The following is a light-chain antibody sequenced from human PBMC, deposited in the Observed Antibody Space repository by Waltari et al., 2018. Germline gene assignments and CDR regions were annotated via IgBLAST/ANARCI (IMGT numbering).Light chain of an antibody. J-gene: IGKJ1*01. CDR1: HSVTDNS. Sequence: EIVLTQSPGTLSLSPGERATLSCRASHSVTDNSLAWYQQAPGQSPRLLIYGASNRATDIPDRFTGSGSGTDFSLTISRLEPEDFVMYYCQQYGTTPRTFGQGTKVDI. CDR2: GAS. CDR3: QQYGTTPRT. V-gene: IGKV3-20*01.